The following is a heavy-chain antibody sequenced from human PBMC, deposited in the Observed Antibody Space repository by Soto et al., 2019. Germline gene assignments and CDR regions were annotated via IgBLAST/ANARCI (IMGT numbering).Heavy chain of an antibody. CDR2: IYNDGTYS. CDR1: GFIFKMYW. CDR3: TRGPRPISTGTGAY. Sequence: GGSLRLSCAASGFIFKMYWMHWVRQSPGKGLVWISRIYNDGTYSDYADPVRGRFTISRDNVSDTLYLQMNNLRAEDSGLYYCTRGPRPISTGTGAYWGQGTQVTVS. D-gene: IGHD3-10*01. J-gene: IGHJ4*02. V-gene: IGHV3-74*01.